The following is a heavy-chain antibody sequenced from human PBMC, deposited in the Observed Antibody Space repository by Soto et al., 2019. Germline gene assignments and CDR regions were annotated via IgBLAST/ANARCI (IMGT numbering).Heavy chain of an antibody. CDR2: ISYRGSS. CDR3: AREKGHGTYES. CDR1: GGSISSSSYF. Sequence: QLQLQESGPGLVKPSETLSLTCTVSGGSISSSSYFWGWIRQPPGKGLEWFGSISYRGSSYYNPTLKSRVTISVDTSSNHFSLKLSSVTAADTAVYFCAREKGHGTYESWGQGTLVTVSS. V-gene: IGHV4-39*02. J-gene: IGHJ4*02. D-gene: IGHD3-3*01.